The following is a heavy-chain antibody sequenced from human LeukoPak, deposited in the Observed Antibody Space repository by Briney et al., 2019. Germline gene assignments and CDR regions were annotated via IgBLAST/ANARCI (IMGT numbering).Heavy chain of an antibody. CDR1: GFSLSNYA. CDR3: VRVPGATVVTSHFDC. V-gene: IGHV3-23*01. D-gene: IGHD4-23*01. Sequence: PGGSLRLSCAASGFSLSNYAMNWVRRAPGKGLEWVSSIGGRGGSPYYADSVKGRFTISRDNSKNTLSLQMNSLRVEDTAAYYSVRVPGATVVTSHFDCWGQGILVTVSS. CDR2: IGGRGGSP. J-gene: IGHJ4*02.